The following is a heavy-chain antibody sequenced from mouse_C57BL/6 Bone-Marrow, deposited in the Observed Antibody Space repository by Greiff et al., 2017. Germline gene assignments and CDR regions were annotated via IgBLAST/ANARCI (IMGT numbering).Heavy chain of an antibody. J-gene: IGHJ2*01. D-gene: IGHD2-1*01. CDR3: ARSRVLLCAY. V-gene: IGHV1-64*01. CDR1: GYTFTSYW. Sequence: QVQLQQSGAELVKPGASVKLSCKASGYTFTSYWMHWVKQRPGQGLEWIGVIHPNSGSTNYNEKFKSKATLTVDKSSSTAYMQLSSLTSEDSAVYYCARSRVLLCAYWGQGTTLTVSS. CDR2: IHPNSGST.